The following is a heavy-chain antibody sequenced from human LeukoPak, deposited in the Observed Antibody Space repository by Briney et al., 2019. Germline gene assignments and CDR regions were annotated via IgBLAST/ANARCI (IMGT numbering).Heavy chain of an antibody. CDR2: ISWNSGSI. D-gene: IGHD2-15*01. V-gene: IGHV3-9*01. CDR3: AKDIYCSGGSCYSYMDV. CDR1: GFTFDDYA. Sequence: GGSLRLSCAASGFTFDDYAMHWVRHAPGKGLEWVSGISWNSGSIGYADSVKGRFTISRDNAKNSLYLQMNSLRAEDTALYYCAKDIYCSGGSCYSYMDVWGKGTTVTVSS. J-gene: IGHJ6*03.